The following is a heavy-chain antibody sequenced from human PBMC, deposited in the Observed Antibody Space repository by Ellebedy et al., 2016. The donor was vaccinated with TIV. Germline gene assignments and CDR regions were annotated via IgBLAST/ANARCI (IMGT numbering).Heavy chain of an antibody. CDR1: GYTFTGYY. CDR3: ASLPHYGDSGP. V-gene: IGHV1-2*02. Sequence: AASVKVSCKASGYTFTGYYMHWVRQAPGQGLEWLGWNNPNSGGTNYAQKFQGRVTMTRDTSISTAYMELSRLRSDDTAVYYCASLPHYGDSGPWGQGTLVTVSS. J-gene: IGHJ5*02. CDR2: NNPNSGGT. D-gene: IGHD4-17*01.